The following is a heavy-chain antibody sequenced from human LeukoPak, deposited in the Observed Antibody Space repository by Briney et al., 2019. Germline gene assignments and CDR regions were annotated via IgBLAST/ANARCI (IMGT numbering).Heavy chain of an antibody. J-gene: IGHJ4*02. D-gene: IGHD2-2*01. CDR3: ARPEGYCSSTSCQYFDY. V-gene: IGHV3-30*19. CDR1: GFTFSRYG. Sequence: GGSLRLSCAASGFTFSRYGMHWVRQAPGKGLEWVAVIWYDGTNEYYADSVKGRFTISRDNSKNTLYLQMNSLRAEDTAVYYCARPEGYCSSTSCQYFDYWGQGTLVTVSS. CDR2: IWYDGTNE.